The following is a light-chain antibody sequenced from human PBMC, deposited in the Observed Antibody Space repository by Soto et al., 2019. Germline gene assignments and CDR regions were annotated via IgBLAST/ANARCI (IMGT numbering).Light chain of an antibody. CDR3: NSFRVSHLYV. Sequence: QSALTQPASVSGSPGQSITLSCSATSSDFGGYNYVSWYQQHPGEAPKLIIYDVNNRPSGVSDRFSASKSGNTASLTISGLQAEDEADYYCNSFRVSHLYVFGTGTKVTVL. CDR1: SSDFGGYNY. J-gene: IGLJ1*01. V-gene: IGLV2-14*03. CDR2: DVN.